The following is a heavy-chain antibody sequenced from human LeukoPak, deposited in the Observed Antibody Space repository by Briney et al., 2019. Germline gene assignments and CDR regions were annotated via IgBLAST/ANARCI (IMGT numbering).Heavy chain of an antibody. V-gene: IGHV1-2*06. D-gene: IGHD4-17*01. Sequence: ASVKVSCKASGYTFTGYYMHWVRQAPGQGLEWKGRINPNSGGTNYAQKFQGRVTMTRDTSISTAYMELSRLRSDDTAVYYCARVLDYGDYPPRYWGQGTLVTVSS. J-gene: IGHJ4*02. CDR3: ARVLDYGDYPPRY. CDR2: INPNSGGT. CDR1: GYTFTGYY.